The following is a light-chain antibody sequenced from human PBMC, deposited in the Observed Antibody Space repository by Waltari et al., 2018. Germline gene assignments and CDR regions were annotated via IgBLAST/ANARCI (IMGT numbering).Light chain of an antibody. Sequence: QSALTQPPSASATPGQRVTISCSGSGSNIGSHYVYWYQQFPGAAPKLLLYRNKRRPAGVPDRFTGSRSGTAASLAISGLRSEDEADYFCAAWDDSLGGSGIFGGGTKVTVL. CDR3: AAWDDSLGGSGI. V-gene: IGLV1-47*01. J-gene: IGLJ2*01. CDR2: RNK. CDR1: GSNIGSHY.